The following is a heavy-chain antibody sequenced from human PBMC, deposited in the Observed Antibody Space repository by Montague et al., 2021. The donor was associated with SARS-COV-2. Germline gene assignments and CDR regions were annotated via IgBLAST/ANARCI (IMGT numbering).Heavy chain of an antibody. CDR3: ARDGADYSFACYHEMDV. CDR1: GASVRTYY. D-gene: IGHD5-12*01. CDR2: LYTSGST. J-gene: IGHJ6*02. Sequence: SETLSLTCTVSGASVRTYYWSWIRQSAGKKLEWMGRLYTSGSTYYNSSFKSRVTMSLDTSKNLFSLNLSSMTAADTAVYYCARDGADYSFACYHEMDVWGQGIAVTVSS. V-gene: IGHV4-4*07.